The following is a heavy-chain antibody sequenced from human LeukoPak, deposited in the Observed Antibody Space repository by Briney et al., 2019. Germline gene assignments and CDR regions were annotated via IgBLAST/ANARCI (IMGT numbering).Heavy chain of an antibody. J-gene: IGHJ4*02. D-gene: IGHD3-22*01. Sequence: SVKVSCKASGGTFDNHAVIWVRQAPGQGLEWMGRILPILDITNYAQKFQGRVTITADKSATTSYMELSGLRSEDTAVYYCARFYRYNYEYDSSDFRDLDYWGQGTLVTVSS. V-gene: IGHV1-69*04. CDR3: ARFYRYNYEYDSSDFRDLDY. CDR1: GGTFDNHA. CDR2: ILPILDIT.